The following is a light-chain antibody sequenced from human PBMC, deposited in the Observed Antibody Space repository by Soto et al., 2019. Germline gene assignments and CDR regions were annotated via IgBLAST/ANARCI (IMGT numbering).Light chain of an antibody. J-gene: IGKJ2*01. CDR1: QSVTSN. CDR2: GAS. CDR3: QQYHSWPHT. V-gene: IGKV3-15*01. Sequence: ETVLTQSPATLSVSPGERATFSCKASQSVTSNLAWYQQKPGQVPRLLIYGASTRATGIPAKFSGSGSGTEFTLSISSLQSEDLAIYHCQQYHSWPHTFGQGTKLRSN.